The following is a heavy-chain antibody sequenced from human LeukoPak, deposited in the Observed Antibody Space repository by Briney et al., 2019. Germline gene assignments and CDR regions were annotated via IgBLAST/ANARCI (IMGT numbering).Heavy chain of an antibody. CDR3: AREIAGGAFDI. D-gene: IGHD3-16*01. V-gene: IGHV3-66*01. Sequence: GGSLRLSCAASGFTVSSNYMSWVRQAPGKGLEWVSVTYSGGSTYYADSVKGRFTISRDNSKNTLYLQMNSLRAEDTAVYYCAREIAGGAFDIWGQGTMVTVSS. CDR2: TYSGGST. CDR1: GFTVSSNY. J-gene: IGHJ3*02.